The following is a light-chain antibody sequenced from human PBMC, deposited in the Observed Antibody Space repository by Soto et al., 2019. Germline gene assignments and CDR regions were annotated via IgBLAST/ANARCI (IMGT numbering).Light chain of an antibody. CDR3: QQRSNWPWT. Sequence: ENVLTQSPATLSLSPGERATLSCRASQSVSSYLAWYQQKPGQAPRLLIYDASNRATGIPARFSGSGSGTDFTLTISSLEPEDFAVYYCQQRSNWPWTFGQGTRWIS. J-gene: IGKJ1*01. CDR1: QSVSSY. V-gene: IGKV3-11*01. CDR2: DAS.